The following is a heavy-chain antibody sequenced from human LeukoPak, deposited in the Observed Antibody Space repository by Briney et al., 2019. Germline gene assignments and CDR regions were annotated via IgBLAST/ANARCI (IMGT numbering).Heavy chain of an antibody. V-gene: IGHV3-48*04. D-gene: IGHD1-26*01. CDR3: AKNYYAGAYYGWFAP. Sequence: GGSLRLSCAASGFTFSSYSMNWVRQAPGKGLEWVSYISSSSSTIYYADSVKGRFTISRDNAKNSLYLQMNSLRVEDTAVYYCAKNYYAGAYYGWFAPWGQGTLVTVAS. CDR2: ISSSSSTI. J-gene: IGHJ5*02. CDR1: GFTFSSYS.